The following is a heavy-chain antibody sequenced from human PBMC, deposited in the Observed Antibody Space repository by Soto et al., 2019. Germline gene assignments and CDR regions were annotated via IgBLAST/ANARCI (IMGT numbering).Heavy chain of an antibody. V-gene: IGHV1-18*01. CDR1: GYTFTSYG. CDR2: ISAYNGNT. Sequence: ASVKVSCKASGYTFTSYGISWVRQAPGQGLEWMGWISAYNGNTNYAQKLQGRVTMTTDTSTSTAYMELRSLRSDDTAVYYCARDFYCSGGICYRPYYFDYRGQGTLVTVSS. J-gene: IGHJ4*02. D-gene: IGHD2-15*01. CDR3: ARDFYCSGGICYRPYYFDY.